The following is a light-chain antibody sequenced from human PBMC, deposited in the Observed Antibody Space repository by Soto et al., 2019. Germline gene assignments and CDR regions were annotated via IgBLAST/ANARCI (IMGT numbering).Light chain of an antibody. CDR3: QQYRMSPNT. CDR1: QRVDDSH. J-gene: IGKJ5*01. Sequence: EIVLTQSPGTLSLSPGERATLSCRASQRVDDSHLAWYHLRPGQAPRLLIYGASTRATGIPDRFSGSGSGTDFSLTIRGLKPEDFAVYYCQQYRMSPNTFGQGTRLEIK. V-gene: IGKV3-20*01. CDR2: GAS.